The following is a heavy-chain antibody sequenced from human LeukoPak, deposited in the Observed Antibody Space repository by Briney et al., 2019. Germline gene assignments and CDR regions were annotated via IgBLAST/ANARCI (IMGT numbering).Heavy chain of an antibody. J-gene: IGHJ4*02. CDR3: AQYSYGDF. V-gene: IGHV3-30*02. D-gene: IGHD3-16*01. Sequence: GGSLRLSCAVSGFTFSNYGMHWVRQAPGKGLEWVAFIQYDGSDKYYADSVKGRFTISRDNSKNTLYLQMSSLRAEDTALYYCAQYSYGDFWGQGTLVTVSS. CDR1: GFTFSNYG. CDR2: IQYDGSDK.